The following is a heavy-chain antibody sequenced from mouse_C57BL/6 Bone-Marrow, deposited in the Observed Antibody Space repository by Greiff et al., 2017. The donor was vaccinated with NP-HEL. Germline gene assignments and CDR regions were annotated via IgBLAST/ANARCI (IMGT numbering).Heavy chain of an antibody. D-gene: IGHD1-1*01. V-gene: IGHV8-12*01. Sequence: QVTLNVSGPGILQSSQTLSLTCSFSGFSLSTSGMGVSWIRQPSGKGLEWLAHIYWDDDKRYNPSLKSRLTISKDTSRNQVFLKITSVDTADTATYYCARRHYYGSSYHFDYWGQGTTLTVSS. CDR3: ARRHYYGSSYHFDY. J-gene: IGHJ2*01. CDR2: IYWDDDK. CDR1: GFSLSTSGMG.